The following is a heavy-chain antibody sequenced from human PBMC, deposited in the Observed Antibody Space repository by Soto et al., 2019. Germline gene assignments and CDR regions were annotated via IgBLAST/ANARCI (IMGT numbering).Heavy chain of an antibody. V-gene: IGHV1-69*06. CDR1: GDAFKSYA. CDR3: ARDPTNDYGDDTFDY. D-gene: IGHD4-17*01. J-gene: IGHJ4*02. Sequence: VQLVESGSEVKKAGSSVKVSCKASGDAFKSYAIHWVRQAPGQGLEYMGRIIPSYDRTKYAQKFQGRLTLTADMYTSTVYMELSSLRSEDTAVYYCARDPTNDYGDDTFDYWGQGTKVIVSS. CDR2: IIPSYDRT.